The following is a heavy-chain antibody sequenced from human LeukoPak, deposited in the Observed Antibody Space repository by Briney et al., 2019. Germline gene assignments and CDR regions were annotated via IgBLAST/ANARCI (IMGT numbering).Heavy chain of an antibody. CDR3: VRGVGVSRFNYLDS. D-gene: IGHD6-13*01. Sequence: GRSLTLSCAASGFTFSSFGMHWVRQAPGKGLEWVAVIWYDASNKYYADSVEGRFTISRDNSKNTLYLQMNSLRDDDTAVYYCVRGVGVSRFNYLDSWGQGTLVIVSS. CDR2: IWYDASNK. V-gene: IGHV3-33*01. CDR1: GFTFSSFG. J-gene: IGHJ4*02.